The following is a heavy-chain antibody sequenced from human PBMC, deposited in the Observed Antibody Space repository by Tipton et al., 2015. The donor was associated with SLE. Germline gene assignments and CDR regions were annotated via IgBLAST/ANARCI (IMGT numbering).Heavy chain of an antibody. CDR3: ARGRGYSYALGL. J-gene: IGHJ4*02. Sequence: SLRLSCAASGFTFSSYAMHWVRQAPGKGLEWVAVISYDGSNKYYADSVKGRFTISRDNSKNTLYLQMNSLRAEDTAVYYCARGRGYSYALGLWGQGTLVTVSS. D-gene: IGHD5-18*01. V-gene: IGHV3-30-3*01. CDR1: GFTFSSYA. CDR2: ISYDGSNK.